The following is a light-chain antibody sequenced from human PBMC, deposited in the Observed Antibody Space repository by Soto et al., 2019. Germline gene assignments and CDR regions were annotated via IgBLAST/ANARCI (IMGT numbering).Light chain of an antibody. Sequence: DVVMTQSPLSLPVTLGQSASISCSSSQSVVYSRDGIAYLSWFQQRPGQSPRRLIYKASKRDSGVPDRFRGRGSGTDCPLTMSRVAAEDGGVYYRMQGTHWHARFGRGTKVEFK. CDR3: MQGTHWHAR. V-gene: IGKV2-30*01. CDR1: QSVVYSRDGIAY. J-gene: IGKJ1*01. CDR2: KAS.